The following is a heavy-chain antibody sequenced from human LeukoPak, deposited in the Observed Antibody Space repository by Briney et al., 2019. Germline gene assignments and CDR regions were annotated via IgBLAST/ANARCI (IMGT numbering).Heavy chain of an antibody. D-gene: IGHD2-21*02. V-gene: IGHV3-11*01. CDR2: ISSSGSTI. J-gene: IGHJ5*02. CDR1: GFTFSDYY. CDR3: AKDTSGRVVTAIEA. Sequence: GGSLRLSCAASGFTFSDYYMSWIRQAPGKGLEWVSYISSSGSTIYYADSVKGRFTISRDNAKNSLYLQMNSLRAEDTAVYYCAKDTSGRVVTAIEAWGQGTLVTVSS.